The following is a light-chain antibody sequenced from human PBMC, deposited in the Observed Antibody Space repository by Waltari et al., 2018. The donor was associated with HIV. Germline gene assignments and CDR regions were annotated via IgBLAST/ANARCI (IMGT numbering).Light chain of an antibody. CDR2: CAS. CDR1: QSVLYSSNNKNY. J-gene: IGKJ4*01. Sequence: DIVMTQSPDSLAVSLGERATINCKSSQSVLYSSNNKNYLAWYQQKPGQPLKLLIYCASTRESGVPDRFSGSGSGTDFTLTISSLQAEDVAVYYCQQYYSTLTFGGGTKVEIK. V-gene: IGKV4-1*01. CDR3: QQYYSTLT.